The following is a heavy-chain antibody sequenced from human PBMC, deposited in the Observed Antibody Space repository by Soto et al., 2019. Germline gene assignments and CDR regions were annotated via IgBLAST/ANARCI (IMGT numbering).Heavy chain of an antibody. J-gene: IGHJ4*02. CDR1: GFTLSSYC. V-gene: IGHV3-33*01. CDR2: IWYDGSNK. D-gene: IGHD3-3*01. CDR3: ARDTKGRFLEWLFPLGY. Sequence: GGSLRLSCAASGFTLSSYCMHWVRQAPGKGLEWVAVIWYDGSNKYYADSVKGRFTISRDNSKNTLYLQMNSLRAEDTAVYYCARDTKGRFLEWLFPLGYWGQGTLVTVSS.